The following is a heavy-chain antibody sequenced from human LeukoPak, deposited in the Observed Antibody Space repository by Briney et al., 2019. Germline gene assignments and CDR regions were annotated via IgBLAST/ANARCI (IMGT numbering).Heavy chain of an antibody. CDR3: ASGQMFTSGGFDY. V-gene: IGHV3-53*01. CDR2: IYTGGNT. CDR1: GFTVSPKY. Sequence: PGGSLRPSLVVPGFTVSPKYMTWVRQAPGKGLGWVSVIYTGGNTYYADSVKGRFTISRDNSKNTLYLQMNSLRAEDTALHYCASGQMFTSGGFDYWGQGTLVTVSS. D-gene: IGHD6-19*01. J-gene: IGHJ4*02.